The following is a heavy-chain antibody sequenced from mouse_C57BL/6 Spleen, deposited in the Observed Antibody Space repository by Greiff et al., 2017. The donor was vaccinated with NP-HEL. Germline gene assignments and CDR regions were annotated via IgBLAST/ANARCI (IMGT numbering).Heavy chain of an antibody. V-gene: IGHV5-4*01. CDR1: GFTFSSYA. CDR3: ARENYGSRGYFDY. CDR2: ISDGGSYT. Sequence: EVQVVESGGGLVKPGGSLKLSCAASGFTFSSYAMSWVRQTPEKRLEWVATISDGGSYTYYPDNVKGRFTISRDNAKNNLYLQMSHLKSEDTAMYYCARENYGSRGYFDYWGQGTTLTVSS. D-gene: IGHD1-1*01. J-gene: IGHJ2*01.